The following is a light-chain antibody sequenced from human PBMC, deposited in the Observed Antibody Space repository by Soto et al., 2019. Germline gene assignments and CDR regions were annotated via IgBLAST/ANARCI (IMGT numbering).Light chain of an antibody. CDR3: CSSVGSPNWV. J-gene: IGLJ3*02. CDR2: EVN. Sequence: QSALTQTASVSGSPGQSITISCTGTSSDVGSYNHVSWYQQHPGKAPTLMIYEVNKRPSGVSNRFSGSKSGNTASLTISGLQAEDEADYYCCSSVGSPNWVFGGGTKLTVL. CDR1: SSDVGSYNH. V-gene: IGLV2-23*02.